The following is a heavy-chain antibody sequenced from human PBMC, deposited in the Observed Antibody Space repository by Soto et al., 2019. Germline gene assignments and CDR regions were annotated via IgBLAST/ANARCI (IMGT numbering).Heavy chain of an antibody. CDR2: IIPIFDTT. CDR3: ARAGVVNTAMAYFYYYGLDV. V-gene: IGHV1-69*01. D-gene: IGHD5-18*01. Sequence: QVQLVQSGAEVKKPGSSVKVSCKTSGDTSSSYAISWVRQAPGQGLEWMGGIIPIFDTTNYAQKFQGRVTVIADEPTSTAYMELSSLTSEDTAVYYCARAGVVNTAMAYFYYYGLDVWGQGTTVTVAS. J-gene: IGHJ6*02. CDR1: GDTSSSYA.